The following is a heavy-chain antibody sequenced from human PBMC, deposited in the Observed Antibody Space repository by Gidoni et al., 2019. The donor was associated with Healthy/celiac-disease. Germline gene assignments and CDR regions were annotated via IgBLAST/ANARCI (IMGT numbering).Heavy chain of an antibody. CDR3: AKDSVSYYYHGMDV. J-gene: IGHJ6*02. Sequence: EVQLVESGGGLVQPGRSLRLSCAASGFTFDDYAMHWVRQAPGKGLEWVSGISWKSGGIGYADSVKGRFTISRDNGKNSLYLQMNGLRVEDTALYYCAKDSVSYYYHGMDVWGQGTTVTVSS. D-gene: IGHD2-8*01. V-gene: IGHV3-9*01. CDR2: ISWKSGGI. CDR1: GFTFDDYA.